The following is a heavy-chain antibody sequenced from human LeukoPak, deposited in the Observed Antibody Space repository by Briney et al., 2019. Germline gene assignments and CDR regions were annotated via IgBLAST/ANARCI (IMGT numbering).Heavy chain of an antibody. CDR1: GFTFSSYW. J-gene: IGHJ5*02. D-gene: IGHD4-17*01. V-gene: IGHV3-74*01. CDR2: INSDGSST. CDR3: ARAPDYGDFLDP. Sequence: PGGSLRLSCAASGFTFSSYWMHWVRQAPGKGLVWVSRINSDGSSTSYADSVKGRFTISRDNAKNTLYLQMNSLRAEDTAVYYCARAPDYGDFLDPWGQGTLVTVSS.